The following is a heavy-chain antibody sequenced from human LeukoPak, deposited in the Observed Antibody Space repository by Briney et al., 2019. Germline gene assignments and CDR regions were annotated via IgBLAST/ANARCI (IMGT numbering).Heavy chain of an antibody. Sequence: GGSLRLSCAASGFTFSSYAMSWVRQAPGKGLEWVSAISGSGGSTYYADSVKGRFTISRDNSKNTLYLQMNSLRAEDTAVYYCAKVRDYDILTGYFDYWGQGTLVTVSS. CDR1: GFTFSSYA. V-gene: IGHV3-23*01. J-gene: IGHJ4*02. CDR3: AKVRDYDILTGYFDY. CDR2: ISGSGGST. D-gene: IGHD3-9*01.